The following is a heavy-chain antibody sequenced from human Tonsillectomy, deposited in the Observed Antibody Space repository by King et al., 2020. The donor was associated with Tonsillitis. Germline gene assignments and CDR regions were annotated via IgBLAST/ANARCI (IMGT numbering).Heavy chain of an antibody. CDR3: AGGPRPAQDSLYSYSGMDV. Sequence: VQLVESGGGLVQPGGSLRLSCAASGFIFSNYWMTWVRQAPGKGLEWVANIKEDGNEKYYVDSVKGRFTISRDNAKNSLYLEMDSLRAGDTAVYYCAGGPRPAQDSLYSYSGMDVWGQGTTVTVAS. J-gene: IGHJ6*02. CDR2: IKEDGNEK. V-gene: IGHV3-7*03. D-gene: IGHD3-16*01. CDR1: GFIFSNYW.